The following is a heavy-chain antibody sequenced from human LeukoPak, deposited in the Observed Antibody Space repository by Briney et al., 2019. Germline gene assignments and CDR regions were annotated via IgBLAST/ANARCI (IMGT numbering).Heavy chain of an antibody. J-gene: IGHJ3*02. Sequence: ASVKVSCKASGYTFTGYYMHWVRQAPGQGLEWMGWINPNSGGTNYAQKFQGRVTMTRDTSISTAYMELRSLRSDDTALYYCARFGLGKHIEVAGIPFDIWGQGTMVTVSS. CDR1: GYTFTGYY. V-gene: IGHV1-2*02. D-gene: IGHD6-19*01. CDR3: ARFGLGKHIEVAGIPFDI. CDR2: INPNSGGT.